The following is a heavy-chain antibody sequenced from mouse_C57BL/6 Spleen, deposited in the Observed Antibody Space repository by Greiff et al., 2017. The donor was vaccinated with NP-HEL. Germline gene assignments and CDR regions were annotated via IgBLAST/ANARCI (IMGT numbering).Heavy chain of an antibody. J-gene: IGHJ1*03. CDR3: ARCYYGSSYWYFDV. D-gene: IGHD1-1*01. CDR2: IYPGDGDT. V-gene: IGHV1-82*01. CDR1: GYAFSSSW. Sequence: VKLQQSGPELVKPGASVKISCKASGYAFSSSWMNWVKQRPGKGLEWIGRIYPGDGDTNYNGKFKGKATLTADKSSSTAYMQLSSLTSEDSAVYFCARCYYGSSYWYFDVWGTGTTVTVSS.